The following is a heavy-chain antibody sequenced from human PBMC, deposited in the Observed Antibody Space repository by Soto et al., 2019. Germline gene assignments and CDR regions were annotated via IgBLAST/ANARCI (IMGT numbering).Heavy chain of an antibody. V-gene: IGHV3-53*04. CDR1: GFTVSSNY. Sequence: GGSLRLSCAASGFTVSSNYMSWVRQAPGKGLEWVSVIYSGGSTYYADSVKGRFTISRHNSKNTLYLQMNSLRAEDTAVYYCARTRYNWNDAGITGYYYYMDVWGKGTTVTVSS. CDR2: IYSGGST. J-gene: IGHJ6*03. CDR3: ARTRYNWNDAGITGYYYYMDV. D-gene: IGHD1-1*01.